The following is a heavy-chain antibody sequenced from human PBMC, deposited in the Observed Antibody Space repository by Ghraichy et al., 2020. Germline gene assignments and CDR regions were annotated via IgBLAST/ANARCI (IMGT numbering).Heavy chain of an antibody. V-gene: IGHV4-30-4*01. CDR2: IYYSGST. D-gene: IGHD3-3*01. Sequence: SETLSLTCTVSGGSISSGDYYWSWIRQPPGKGLEWIGYIYYSGSTYYNPSLKSRVTISVDTSKNQFSLKLSSVTAADTAVYYCARDIFWSGYYDAFDIWGQGTMVTVSS. CDR3: ARDIFWSGYYDAFDI. CDR1: GGSISSGDYY. J-gene: IGHJ3*02.